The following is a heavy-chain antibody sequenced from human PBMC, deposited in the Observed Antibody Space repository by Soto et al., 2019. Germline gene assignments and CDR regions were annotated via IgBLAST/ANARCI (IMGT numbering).Heavy chain of an antibody. CDR1: GYTFTSYD. CDR3: ARGARLRYFDWLGSGGYYFDY. V-gene: IGHV1-8*01. D-gene: IGHD3-9*01. Sequence: QVQLVQSGAEVKKPGASVKVSCKASGYTFTSYDINWVRQATGQGLEWMGWMNPNSGNTGYAQKFQGRVTMTTNTSISTAYMELSSLRSEDTAMYYCARGARLRYFDWLGSGGYYFDYWGQGTLVTVSS. CDR2: MNPNSGNT. J-gene: IGHJ4*02.